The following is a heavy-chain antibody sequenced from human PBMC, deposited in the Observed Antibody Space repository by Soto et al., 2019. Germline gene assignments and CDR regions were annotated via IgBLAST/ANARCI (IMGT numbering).Heavy chain of an antibody. CDR3: AREGIVLMVYAAHYYYMDV. V-gene: IGHV1-18*01. J-gene: IGHJ6*03. CDR2: ISAYNGNT. D-gene: IGHD2-8*01. CDR1: GYTFTSYG. Sequence: ASVKVSCKASGYTFTSYGISWVRQAPGQGLEWMGWISAYNGNTNYAQKLQGRVTMTTDTSTSTAYMELRSLRSDDTAVYYCAREGIVLMVYAAHYYYMDVWGKGTTVTVSS.